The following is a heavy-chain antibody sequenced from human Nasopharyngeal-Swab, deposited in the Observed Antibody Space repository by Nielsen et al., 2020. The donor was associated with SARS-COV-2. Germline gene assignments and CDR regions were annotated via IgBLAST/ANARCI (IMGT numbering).Heavy chain of an antibody. V-gene: IGHV2-70*01. J-gene: IGHJ6*02. CDR2: IDWDDDK. Sequence: SGATLVKPTQTVTLTSTFSGFSLSTSGMCGSWIRQPPGKALEWLALIDWDDDKYYSTSLKTRLTISKDTSKNQVVLTMTNMDPVDTATYYCARIPSYIHGMDVWGQGTTVTVSS. D-gene: IGHD2-2*02. CDR3: ARIPSYIHGMDV. CDR1: GFSLSTSGMC.